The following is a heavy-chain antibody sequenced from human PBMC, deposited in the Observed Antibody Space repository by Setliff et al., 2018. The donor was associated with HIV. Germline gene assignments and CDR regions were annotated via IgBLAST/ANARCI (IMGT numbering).Heavy chain of an antibody. CDR2: IIPILGIA. Sequence: SVKVSCKASGGTFSSYAISWVRQAPGQGLEWMGGIIPILGIANYAQKFQGRVAITTDESTSTAYMELSSLRSEDTAVYYCALPYCGGGNCWSSASLPPAGWFDPWGQGTLVTVSS. V-gene: IGHV1-69*10. J-gene: IGHJ5*02. D-gene: IGHD2-15*01. CDR1: GGTFSSYA. CDR3: ALPYCGGGNCWSSASLPPAGWFDP.